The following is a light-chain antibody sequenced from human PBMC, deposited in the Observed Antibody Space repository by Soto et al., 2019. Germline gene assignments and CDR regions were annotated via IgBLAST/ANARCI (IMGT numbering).Light chain of an antibody. CDR2: DVS. CDR3: SSYTGSTTLVV. V-gene: IGLV2-14*01. J-gene: IGLJ2*01. Sequence: QSVLTPPASVSGSPGQSITISCTGTSSDVGGYNYVSWYQQHPGKAPKLMIYDVSNRPSGVSSRFAGSKSGNTASLTISGLQAEDEADYYCSSYTGSTTLVVFGGGTKLTVL. CDR1: SSDVGGYNY.